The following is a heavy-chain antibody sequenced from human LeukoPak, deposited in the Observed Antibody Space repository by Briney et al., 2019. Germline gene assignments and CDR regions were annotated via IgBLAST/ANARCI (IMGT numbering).Heavy chain of an antibody. D-gene: IGHD5-18*01. CDR3: ARAYRGYSYGSTFGY. V-gene: IGHV4-38-2*02. Sequence: SETLSLTCTVSGDSITSGYYWGWIRQPPGKGLEWIGSIHHSGSTYYNPSLKSRVTKSVDTSKNQFSLKLSSVTAADTAVYYCARAYRGYSYGSTFGYWGQGTLVTVSS. J-gene: IGHJ4*02. CDR2: IHHSGST. CDR1: GDSITSGYY.